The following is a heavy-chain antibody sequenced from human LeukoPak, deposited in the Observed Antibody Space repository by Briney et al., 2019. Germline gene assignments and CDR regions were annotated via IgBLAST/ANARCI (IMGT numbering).Heavy chain of an antibody. J-gene: IGHJ4*02. V-gene: IGHV1-2*06. Sequence: ASVKVSCKASGYIFTDYYIHWVRQAPGQGREWMGRINPKSGGTNYAQKFQGRVTMTRDTSISTAYMELSRLRSDDTAVYYCARGRRREIAVAGKDFDYWGQGTLVTVSS. CDR3: ARGRRREIAVAGKDFDY. CDR2: INPKSGGT. D-gene: IGHD6-19*01. CDR1: GYIFTDYY.